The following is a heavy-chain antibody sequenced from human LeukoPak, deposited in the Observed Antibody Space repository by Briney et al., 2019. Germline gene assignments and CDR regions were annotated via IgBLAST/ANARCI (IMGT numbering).Heavy chain of an antibody. V-gene: IGHV3-48*03. CDR1: GFTFSSYE. CDR2: ISSSGSTI. D-gene: IGHD5-18*01. CDR3: ARVIQLWSLYYFDY. J-gene: IGHJ4*02. Sequence: GGSLRLSCAASGFTFSSYEMNWVRQAPGKGLEWVSYISSSGSTIYYADSVKGRFTISRGNAKNSLYLQMNSLRAEDTAVYYCARVIQLWSLYYFDYWGQGTLITVSS.